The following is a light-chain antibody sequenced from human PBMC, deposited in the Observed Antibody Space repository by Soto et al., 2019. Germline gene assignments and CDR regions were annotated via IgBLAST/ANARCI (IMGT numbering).Light chain of an antibody. J-gene: IGLJ2*01. V-gene: IGLV4-69*01. CDR3: QTFLESSKEL. CDR1: SGHSSYA. CDR2: LNSDGSH. Sequence: QSVLTQSPSASASLGASVKVTCTLSSGHSSYAIAWHQQQPAKGPRYLMKLNSDGSHNRGDGIPDRFSGSSSGAERYRTMSSLHCEDEGHYNWQTFLESSKELFGGG.